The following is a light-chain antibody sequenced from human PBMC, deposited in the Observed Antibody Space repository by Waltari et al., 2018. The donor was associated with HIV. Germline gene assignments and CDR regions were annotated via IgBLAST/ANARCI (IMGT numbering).Light chain of an antibody. CDR3: QDRSNWPLT. V-gene: IGKV3-11*01. CDR1: QSVSTY. J-gene: IGKJ4*01. Sequence: EVVLTQSPATLSLSPGERATLSCRASQSVSTYVAWYRQKPGQAPRLLIYDASKRATGIPVRFSGSGSGTDFTLTISSLEPEDFAVYYCQDRSNWPLTFGGGTKVEI. CDR2: DAS.